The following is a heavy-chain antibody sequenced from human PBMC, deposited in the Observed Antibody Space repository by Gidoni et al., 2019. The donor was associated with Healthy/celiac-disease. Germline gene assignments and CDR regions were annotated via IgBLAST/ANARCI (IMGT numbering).Heavy chain of an antibody. CDR3: ARGVQRPGRYFDL. Sequence: QVQLQQWGAGLLKPAETLSLTCAVYGGPFSGYYWRWIRHPPGKGLGWIGEINHSVSTNYHPYFKGRVTISVDTSKNQFSLKLSSVTAADTAVYYCARGVQRPGRYFDLWGRGTLVTVSS. CDR1: GGPFSGYY. CDR2: INHSVST. J-gene: IGHJ2*01. V-gene: IGHV4-34*01.